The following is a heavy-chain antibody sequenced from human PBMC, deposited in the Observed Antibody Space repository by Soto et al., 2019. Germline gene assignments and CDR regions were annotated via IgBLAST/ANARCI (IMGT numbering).Heavy chain of an antibody. D-gene: IGHD5-18*01. Sequence: GESLEIPVQGSGYSFARCWRTWGRRKPGKGLEWMGRIHPSDSQTSYSPSFRGHVTISVTKSITTVFLQWRSLRASGTAVYYCARQLYAADTAPNFRYYFDSWPQG. V-gene: IGHV5-10-1*01. CDR1: GYSFARCW. J-gene: IGHJ4*02. CDR3: ARQLYAADTAPNFRYYFDS. CDR2: IHPSDSQT.